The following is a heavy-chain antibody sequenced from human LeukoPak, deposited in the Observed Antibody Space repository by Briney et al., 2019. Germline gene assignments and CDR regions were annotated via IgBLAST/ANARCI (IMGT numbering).Heavy chain of an antibody. CDR1: GASISSSSYY. D-gene: IGHD6-13*01. V-gene: IGHV4-39*02. CDR2: IYYSGST. Sequence: SETLSLTCTVSGASISSSSYYWGWIRQPPGKGLEWIGSIYYSGSTYYNPSLKSRVTISVDTSENQFSLTLSSVTAADTAVYYCARDPPGIAASVSGGWGQGTLVTVSS. J-gene: IGHJ4*02. CDR3: ARDPPGIAASVSGG.